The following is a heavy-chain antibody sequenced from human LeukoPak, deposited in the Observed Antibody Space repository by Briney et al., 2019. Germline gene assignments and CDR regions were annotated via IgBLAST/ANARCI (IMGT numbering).Heavy chain of an antibody. Sequence: GGSLRLSCAASGFTFSSYAMHWVRQAPGKGLEWVTVISYDGSNKYYADSVKGRFTISRDNSKNTLYLQMNSLRAEDTAVYYCARVYLPAMYSSGSYYGMDVWGQGTTVTVSS. V-gene: IGHV3-30-3*01. D-gene: IGHD6-19*01. CDR2: ISYDGSNK. CDR3: ARVYLPAMYSSGSYYGMDV. CDR1: GFTFSSYA. J-gene: IGHJ6*02.